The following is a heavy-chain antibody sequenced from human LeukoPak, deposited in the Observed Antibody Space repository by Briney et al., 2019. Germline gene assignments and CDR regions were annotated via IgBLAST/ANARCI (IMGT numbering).Heavy chain of an antibody. V-gene: IGHV1-69*05. CDR2: IILIFGTA. CDR1: GGTFSSYA. D-gene: IGHD3-10*01. Sequence: SVKVSCKASGGTFSSYAISWVRQAPGQGLEWMGGIILIFGTANYAQKFQGRVTITTDESTSTAYMELSSLRSEDTAVYYCARDHYYYGSGSYYNRNLYYYYMDVWGKGTTVTVSS. J-gene: IGHJ6*03. CDR3: ARDHYYYGSGSYYNRNLYYYYMDV.